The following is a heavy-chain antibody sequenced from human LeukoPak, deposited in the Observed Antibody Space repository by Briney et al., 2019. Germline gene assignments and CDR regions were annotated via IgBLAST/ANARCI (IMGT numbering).Heavy chain of an antibody. V-gene: IGHV3-20*04. D-gene: IGHD3-10*01. Sequence: GGSLRLSCAVSGFTVSSNSMSWVRQTPGKGLEWVSGTNWDGGRTGYADSVKGRFTISRDNAKNSLYLQMNSLRAEDTALYYCARALIDMVRETTFDYWGQGTLVTVSS. CDR2: TNWDGGRT. CDR3: ARALIDMVRETTFDY. CDR1: GFTVSSNS. J-gene: IGHJ4*02.